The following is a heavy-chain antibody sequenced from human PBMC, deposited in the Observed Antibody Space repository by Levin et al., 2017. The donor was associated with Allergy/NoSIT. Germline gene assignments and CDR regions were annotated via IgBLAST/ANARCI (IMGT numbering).Heavy chain of an antibody. CDR2: FDPEDGET. CDR1: GYTLTELS. J-gene: IGHJ2*01. Sequence: GESLKISCKVSGYTLTELSMHWVRQAPGKGLEWMGGFDPEDGETIYAQKFQGRVTMTEDTSTDTAYMELSSLRSEDTAVYYCAQERTVTKGWSYFDLWGRGTLVTVSS. V-gene: IGHV1-24*01. CDR3: AQERTVTKGWSYFDL. D-gene: IGHD4-17*01.